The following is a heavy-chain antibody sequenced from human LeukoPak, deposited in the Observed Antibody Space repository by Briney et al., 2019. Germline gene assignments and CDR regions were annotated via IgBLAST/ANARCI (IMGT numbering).Heavy chain of an antibody. CDR3: ARGPIGDDDY. J-gene: IGHJ4*02. CDR2: IYYSGRT. Sequence: SQTLSLTCTVSGGSISSGDYYWSWIRQPPGKGLEWIGYIYYSGRTYYNPSLQSRVTISVATSKNQFSLKLNSVTAADTAVYYCARGPIGDDDYWGQGTLVTVSS. D-gene: IGHD3-10*01. CDR1: GGSISSGDYY. V-gene: IGHV4-30-4*01.